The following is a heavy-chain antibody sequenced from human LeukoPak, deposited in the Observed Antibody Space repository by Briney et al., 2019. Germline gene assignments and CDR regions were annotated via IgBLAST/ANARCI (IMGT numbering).Heavy chain of an antibody. CDR3: ATHRFVDSPY. Sequence: PGGSLRLSCAASGFTFSSYWMSWVRQAPGKGLEWVANIKQDGSGKFYVDSVKGRFTIARDNAKNSLYLQMNSLRAEDTAVYYCATHRFVDSPYWGQGTLVTVSS. V-gene: IGHV3-7*02. J-gene: IGHJ4*02. CDR2: IKQDGSGK. CDR1: GFTFSSYW. D-gene: IGHD3-9*01.